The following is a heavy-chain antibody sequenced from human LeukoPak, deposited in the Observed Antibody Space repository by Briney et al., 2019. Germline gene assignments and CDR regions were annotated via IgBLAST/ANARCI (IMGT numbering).Heavy chain of an antibody. Sequence: SETLSLTCTVSAGSISSSSYSWGWIRQPPGKGLEWIGSIYYSGSTYFNPSLKSRVTISVDTSKNQFSLKLSSVTAADTAVYYCARRRLRYFDWLEGDYYYYYMDVWGKGTTVTVSS. D-gene: IGHD3-9*01. CDR2: IYYSGST. CDR3: ARRRLRYFDWLEGDYYYYYMDV. V-gene: IGHV4-39*01. CDR1: AGSISSSSYS. J-gene: IGHJ6*03.